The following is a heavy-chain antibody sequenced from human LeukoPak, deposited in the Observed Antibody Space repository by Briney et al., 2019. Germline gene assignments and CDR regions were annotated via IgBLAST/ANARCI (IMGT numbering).Heavy chain of an antibody. V-gene: IGHV4-31*03. D-gene: IGHD1-14*01. CDR1: GGSISSGGYY. J-gene: IGHJ6*02. Sequence: SETLSLTCTVSGGSISSGGYYWSWIRQHPGKGLEWIGHIYYSGSTYYNPSLKSRVTISVDTSKNQFSLKLSSVTAADTAVYYCARDDNLYGMDVWGQGTTVTVSS. CDR3: ARDDNLYGMDV. CDR2: IYYSGST.